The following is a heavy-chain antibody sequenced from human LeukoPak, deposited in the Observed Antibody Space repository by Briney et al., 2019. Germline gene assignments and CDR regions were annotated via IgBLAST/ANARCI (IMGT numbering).Heavy chain of an antibody. V-gene: IGHV4-34*01. CDR3: ARGGPRSSGWYPRNWCDP. J-gene: IGHJ5*02. Sequence: PSETLSLTCAVYGGSFSGYYWTWIRQSPGKGLEWIGEINHSGNTNYNPSLKSRIIISVDTSKNQFSLILSSVAAADTAVYYCARGGPRSSGWYPRNWCDPWGQGTLVSVSS. CDR1: GGSFSGYY. D-gene: IGHD6-19*01. CDR2: INHSGNT.